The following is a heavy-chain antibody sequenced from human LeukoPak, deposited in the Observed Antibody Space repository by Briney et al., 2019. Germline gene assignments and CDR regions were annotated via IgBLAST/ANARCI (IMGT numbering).Heavy chain of an antibody. CDR1: GFTFSTYA. Sequence: PGGSLRLSCSVSGFTFSTYAMHWVRQAPGKGLEYVSAISSNGDNTYYADSVKGRFTISRDNSKNTLYLQMSSLRADDTAVYYCVIGTGYWGRGTLVTVSS. CDR3: VIGTGY. J-gene: IGHJ4*02. CDR2: ISSNGDNT. V-gene: IGHV3-64D*06.